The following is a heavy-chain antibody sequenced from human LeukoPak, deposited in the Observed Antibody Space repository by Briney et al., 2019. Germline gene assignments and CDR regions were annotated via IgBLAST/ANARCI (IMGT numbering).Heavy chain of an antibody. CDR2: ISYDGSNK. D-gene: IGHD1-26*01. V-gene: IGHV3-30*18. Sequence: PGGSLRLSCAASGFTFSSYGMHWVRQAPGKGLEWVAVISYDGSNKYYADPEKGRFTISRDNSKNTLYLQMNSLRAEDTAVYYCAKDIEIVGATWLPLFDFWGQGILVTVSS. CDR1: GFTFSSYG. J-gene: IGHJ4*02. CDR3: AKDIEIVGATWLPLFDF.